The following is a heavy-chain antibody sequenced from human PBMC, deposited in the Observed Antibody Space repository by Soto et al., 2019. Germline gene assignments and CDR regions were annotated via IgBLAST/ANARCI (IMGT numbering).Heavy chain of an antibody. V-gene: IGHV4-34*01. CDR3: ARGRGAEYSSSSGYYYMDV. Sequence: SETLSLTCAVYGGSFSGYYWSWIRQPPGKGLEWIGEINHSGSTNYNPSLKSRVTISVDTSKNQFSLKLSSVTAADTAVYYCARGRGAEYSSSSGYYYMDVWGKGTTVTVSS. J-gene: IGHJ6*03. CDR2: INHSGST. D-gene: IGHD6-6*01. CDR1: GGSFSGYY.